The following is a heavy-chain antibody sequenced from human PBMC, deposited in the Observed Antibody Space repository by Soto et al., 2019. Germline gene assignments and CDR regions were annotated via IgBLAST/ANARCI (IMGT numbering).Heavy chain of an antibody. CDR2: IYPGDSDT. Sequence: PGESLKISCKGSGYSFTDYWIGWVRQMPGKGLEWMGIIYPGDSDTRYSPSFQGQVTISADKSISTAYLQWSSLKASDTAMYFCAKQGGADFARAFDIRAQRTTVTVSS. CDR3: AKQGGADFARAFDI. CDR1: GYSFTDYW. V-gene: IGHV5-51*01. D-gene: IGHD2-21*02. J-gene: IGHJ3*02.